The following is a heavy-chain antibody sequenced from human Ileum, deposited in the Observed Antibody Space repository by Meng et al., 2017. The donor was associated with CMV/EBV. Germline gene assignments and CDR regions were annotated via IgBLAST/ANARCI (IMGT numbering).Heavy chain of an antibody. CDR1: GGSISDYH. V-gene: IGHV4-4*07. J-gene: IGHJ4*02. CDR2: LRTSGTI. Sequence: QMQRRESGPGLVKPSETLSLTCSVSGGSISDYHWTWIRKSAGKGLQWLGRLRTSGTIDHNPSFKSRVTLSIDTSKNQFSLKLTSVTAADTAVYYCGRAGARGVPVDIWGQGTLVTVSS. D-gene: IGHD3-10*01. CDR3: GRAGARGVPVDI.